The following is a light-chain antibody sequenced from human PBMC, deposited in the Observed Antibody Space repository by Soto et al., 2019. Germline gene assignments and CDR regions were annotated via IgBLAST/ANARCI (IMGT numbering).Light chain of an antibody. J-gene: IGKJ1*01. Sequence: EIVLTQSPGTLSLSPGERATLSCRASQSVSSSFLAWYQQKPGQAPRLLIYGASSRATGIPDRFSGSGSGTDFTLTISRLAPEDFAVYYCQQFGSSSWTLGQGTKVDIK. V-gene: IGKV3-20*01. CDR3: QQFGSSSWT. CDR2: GAS. CDR1: QSVSSSF.